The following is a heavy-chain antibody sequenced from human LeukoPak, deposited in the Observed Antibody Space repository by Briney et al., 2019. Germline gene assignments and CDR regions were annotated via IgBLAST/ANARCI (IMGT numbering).Heavy chain of an antibody. D-gene: IGHD4-17*01. CDR2: IIPIFGTA. CDR3: ARDDYGDSPFDY. CDR1: GGTFSSYA. J-gene: IGHJ4*02. Sequence: SVKVSCKASGGTFSSYAISWVRQAPGQGLEWMGGIIPIFGTANYAQKFQGRVTITTDESTSTAYMELSSLRSEDTAVYYCARDDYGDSPFDYWGQGTLVTVSS. V-gene: IGHV1-69*05.